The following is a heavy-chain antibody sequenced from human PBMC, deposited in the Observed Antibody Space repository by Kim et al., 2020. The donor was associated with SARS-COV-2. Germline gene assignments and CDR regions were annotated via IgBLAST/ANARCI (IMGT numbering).Heavy chain of an antibody. V-gene: IGHV3-30*18. D-gene: IGHD1-26*01. CDR2: ISYGGSNK. J-gene: IGHJ4*02. Sequence: GGSLRLSCAASGFTFSTYGMHWVRQAPGKGLEWVAVISYGGSNKYYADSVKGRFTISRDNSKNTLYLQMNSLRIEDTAVYYCAKSFSGSYFGYDYWGQGTLVTVSS. CDR3: AKSFSGSYFGYDY. CDR1: GFTFSTYG.